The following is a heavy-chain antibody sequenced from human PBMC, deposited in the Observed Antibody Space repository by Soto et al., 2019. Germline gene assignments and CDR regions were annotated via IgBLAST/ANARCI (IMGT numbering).Heavy chain of an antibody. D-gene: IGHD3-22*01. CDR3: ARDPYYYDSSGYYGNWFDP. J-gene: IGHJ5*02. V-gene: IGHV1-18*01. CDR1: GYTYTIYG. CDR2: ISAYNGNT. Sequence: ASVKVTCTASGYTYTIYGISWVRQAPGQGLEWMGWISAYNGNTNYAQKLQGRVTMTTDTSTSTAYMELRSLRSDDTAVYYCARDPYYYDSSGYYGNWFDPWGQGTLVTVSS.